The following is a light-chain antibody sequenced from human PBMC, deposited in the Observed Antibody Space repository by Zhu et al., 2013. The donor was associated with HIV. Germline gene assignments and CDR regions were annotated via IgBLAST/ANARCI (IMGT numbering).Light chain of an antibody. J-gene: IGKJ2*01. CDR3: QQYGRTPYT. CDR2: AAS. CDR1: QTISHN. V-gene: IGKV3-15*01. Sequence: ETVMTQSPATLSVSPGETVSLSCRASQTISHNLAWYQQKRGQPPRLLIYAASTRAPGIPARFSGSGSGTEFTLTISRLEPEDFAVYYCQQYGRTPYTFGQGTKLEI.